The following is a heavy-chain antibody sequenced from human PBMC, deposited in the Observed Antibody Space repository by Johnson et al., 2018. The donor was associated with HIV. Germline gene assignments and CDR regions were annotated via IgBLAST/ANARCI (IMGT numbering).Heavy chain of an antibody. J-gene: IGHJ3*02. D-gene: IGHD5-18*01. Sequence: EVQVVESGGGVVRPGGSLRLSCAASGFTVSTNYMSWVRQAPGKGLEWVSVIYSGGSTYYADSVKGRFTISRDNSKNTLYFQMNSLRAEDTAVYYCARAYSYGAFDIWGQGTMVTVSS. V-gene: IGHV3-66*01. CDR3: ARAYSYGAFDI. CDR2: IYSGGST. CDR1: GFTVSTNY.